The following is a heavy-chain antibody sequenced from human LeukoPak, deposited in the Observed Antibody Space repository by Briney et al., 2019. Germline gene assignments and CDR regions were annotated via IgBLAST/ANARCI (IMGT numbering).Heavy chain of an antibody. CDR3: ARAGYYRFEY. Sequence: GGSLRLSCAASGFTFSSYAMHWVRQAPGKGLEWVAVISYDGSNKYYADSVKGRFTISRDNSKNTLCLQMNSLRAEDTAAYYCARAGYYRFEYWGQGTQVNVSS. CDR2: ISYDGSNK. CDR1: GFTFSSYA. V-gene: IGHV3-30-3*01. D-gene: IGHD4-11*01. J-gene: IGHJ4*02.